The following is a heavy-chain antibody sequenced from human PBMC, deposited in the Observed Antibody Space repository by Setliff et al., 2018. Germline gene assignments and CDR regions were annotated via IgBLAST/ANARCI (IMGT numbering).Heavy chain of an antibody. CDR1: DDSISSRHYY. CDR3: ARMSGFQYMDV. J-gene: IGHJ6*03. D-gene: IGHD3-3*01. Sequence: SETLSLTCTVSDDSISSRHYYGSWIRQPAGKGLEWLGQIYTSWSTNYNPSLKGRATLSIDASKRQFSLKLTSVTSADTAVYYCARMSGFQYMDVWGKGTTVTVSS. CDR2: IYTSWST. V-gene: IGHV4-61*09.